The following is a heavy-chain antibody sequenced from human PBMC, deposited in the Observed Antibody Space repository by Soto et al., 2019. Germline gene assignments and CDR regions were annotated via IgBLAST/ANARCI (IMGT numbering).Heavy chain of an antibody. CDR1: GGSISSYY. D-gene: IGHD3-10*01. CDR3: ARAPRVNYGYPSYFVS. CDR2: IYYSGST. V-gene: IGHV4-59*01. J-gene: IGHJ4*02. Sequence: QVQLQESGPGLVKPSETLSLTCTVSGGSISSYYWSWIRQPPGKGLEWIGYIYYSGSTNYNPSLKSRVTISVDSSKNQFSLKLSSVTAADTAVYYCARAPRVNYGYPSYFVSWRQGTLVTVSS.